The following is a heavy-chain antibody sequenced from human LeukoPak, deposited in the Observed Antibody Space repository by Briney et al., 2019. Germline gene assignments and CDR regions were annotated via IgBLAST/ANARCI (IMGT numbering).Heavy chain of an antibody. CDR2: IIPILGIA. D-gene: IGHD6-19*01. CDR1: GGTFSSYA. J-gene: IGHJ6*02. Sequence: ASVKVSCKSSGGTFSSYAISWVRQAPGQGLEWMGRIIPILGIANYAQKFQGRVTITADKSTSTAYMELSSLRSEDTAVYYCARDLRIAVADSYYYGMDVWGQGTTVTVSS. CDR3: ARDLRIAVADSYYYGMDV. V-gene: IGHV1-69*04.